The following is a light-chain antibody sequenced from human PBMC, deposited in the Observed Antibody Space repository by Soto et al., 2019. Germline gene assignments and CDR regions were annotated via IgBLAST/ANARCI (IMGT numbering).Light chain of an antibody. CDR2: GAS. J-gene: IGKJ1*01. Sequence: EIVLTQSPATLSVSPGDRATLSCRASQSVNSNLAWYHLKPGQAPRLLIYGASIRAAGIPARFTGSESGTEFTLSISSLEPEDFAVYYCQQRTYWPWTFGQGTKVEIK. V-gene: IGKV3-15*01. CDR3: QQRTYWPWT. CDR1: QSVNSN.